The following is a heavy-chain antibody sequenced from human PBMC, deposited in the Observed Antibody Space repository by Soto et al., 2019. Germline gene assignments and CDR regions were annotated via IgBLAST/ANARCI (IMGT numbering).Heavy chain of an antibody. CDR2: FVPLFGTT. J-gene: IGHJ4*02. CDR1: GGTFSGYV. Sequence: QLVQSGSEVKKPGSSVKVSCQASGGTFSGYVVTWVRQAPGQGLEWMGEFVPLFGTTNYAQRFSGRITMTAEESTSTAYMELRTLRSDHTAVYYCAPHGLSFSSPPYFDNCGQGTLVTVSS. D-gene: IGHD2-2*01. CDR3: APHGLSFSSPPYFDN. V-gene: IGHV1-69*01.